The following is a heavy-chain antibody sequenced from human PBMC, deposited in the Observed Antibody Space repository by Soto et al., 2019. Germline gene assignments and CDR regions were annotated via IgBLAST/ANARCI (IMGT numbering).Heavy chain of an antibody. CDR3: ARQARDYSRSRSNYLAY. J-gene: IGHJ4*02. CDR1: GYTFTSYG. CDR2: ISAYNGNT. V-gene: IGHV1-18*01. Sequence: GTSVKVSCKASGYTFTSYGISWVRQAPGQGLEWMGWISAYNGNTNYAQKLQGRVTMTTDTSTSTAYMELRSLRSDDTAVYYCARQARDYSRSRSNYLAYWGKGPLVP. D-gene: IGHD6-13*01.